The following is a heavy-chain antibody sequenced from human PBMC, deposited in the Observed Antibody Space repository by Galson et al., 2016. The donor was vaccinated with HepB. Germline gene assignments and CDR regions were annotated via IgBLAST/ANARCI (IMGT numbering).Heavy chain of an antibody. Sequence: SETLSLTCTVSGGSISSSHSYYWGWIRQPPWRGLEWIGTISYHGKTYYHPSLKSRVTISVDTSRNQFSLRLSSVTATDTAVYYCASDDYWGQGTLVTVSS. CDR1: GGSISSSHSYY. J-gene: IGHJ4*02. CDR2: ISYHGKT. CDR3: ASDDY. V-gene: IGHV4-39*02.